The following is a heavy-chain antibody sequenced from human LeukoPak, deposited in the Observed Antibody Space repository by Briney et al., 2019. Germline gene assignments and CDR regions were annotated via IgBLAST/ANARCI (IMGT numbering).Heavy chain of an antibody. CDR1: GGSISSGDYY. CDR3: ARERAAAGTVDY. J-gene: IGHJ4*02. CDR2: IYYSGST. Sequence: PSETLSLTCTVSGGSISSGDYYWSWIRQPPGKGLEWIGYIYYSGSTYYNPSLKSRVTISVDTSKNQFSLKLSSVTAADTAVYYCARERAAAGTVDYWGQGTLVTVSS. V-gene: IGHV4-30-4*08. D-gene: IGHD6-13*01.